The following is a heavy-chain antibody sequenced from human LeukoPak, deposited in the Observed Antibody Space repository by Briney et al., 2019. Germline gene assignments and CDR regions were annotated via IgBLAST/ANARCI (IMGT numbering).Heavy chain of an antibody. Sequence: PSETLSLTCTVSGYSISSGYYWGWIRQPPGKGLEWIGYIYYSGSTNYNPSLKSRVTISVDTSKNQFSLKLSSVTAEDTAVYYCARSPFYDILTGDLINAFDIWGQGTMVTVSS. CDR3: ARSPFYDILTGDLINAFDI. J-gene: IGHJ3*02. D-gene: IGHD3-9*01. CDR1: GYSISSGYY. CDR2: IYYSGST. V-gene: IGHV4-61*01.